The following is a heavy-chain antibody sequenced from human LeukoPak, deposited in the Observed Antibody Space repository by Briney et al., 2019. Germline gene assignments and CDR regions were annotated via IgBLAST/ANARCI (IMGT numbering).Heavy chain of an antibody. V-gene: IGHV4-34*01. CDR1: GGSFSGYY. Sequence: SETLSLTCAVYGGSFSGYYWSWIRQPPGKGQEWIGEINHSGSTNYNPSLKSRVTISVDTSTNQFSLKLSSVTAADTAVYYCARGYSNTFWSGYYTHYYYYYYMDVWGKGTTVTVS. CDR2: INHSGST. D-gene: IGHD3-3*01. J-gene: IGHJ6*03. CDR3: ARGYSNTFWSGYYTHYYYYYYMDV.